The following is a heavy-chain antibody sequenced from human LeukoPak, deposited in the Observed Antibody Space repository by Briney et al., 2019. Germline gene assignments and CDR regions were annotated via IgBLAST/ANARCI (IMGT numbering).Heavy chain of an antibody. V-gene: IGHV4-34*01. J-gene: IGHJ4*02. D-gene: IGHD3-22*01. Sequence: SETLSLTCAVYGGSFSGYYWSWIRQPPGKGLEWIGEINHSGSTNYNPSLKSRVTISVDTSKNQFSLKLSSVTAADTAVYYCAGRVTMTEIDYWGQGTLVTVSS. CDR2: INHSGST. CDR1: GGSFSGYY. CDR3: AGRVTMTEIDY.